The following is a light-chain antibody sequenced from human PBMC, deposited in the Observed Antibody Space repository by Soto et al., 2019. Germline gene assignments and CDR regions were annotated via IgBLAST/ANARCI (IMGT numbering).Light chain of an antibody. CDR1: SSDVGGYNY. V-gene: IGLV2-11*01. CDR2: DVS. Sequence: QSALTQPRSVSGSPGQSVTISCTGTSSDVGGYNYVSWYQQHPGKAPKVMIYDVSERPSGVPDRFSGSKSVNTASLTISGLQAEAEADYYCCSYAGSPRYVLGTGTKVTAL. J-gene: IGLJ1*01. CDR3: CSYAGSPRYV.